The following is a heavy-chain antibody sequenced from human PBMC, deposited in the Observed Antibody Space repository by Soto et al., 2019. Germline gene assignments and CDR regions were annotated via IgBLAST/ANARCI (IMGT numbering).Heavy chain of an antibody. CDR1: GFSLSTSGAG. CDR2: IYWKSDK. Sequence: SDHTLVNPPPPLQLTCTFSGFSLSTSGAGVGWNRQPPGKALEWLALIYWKSDKRYSPSPKSRLTITKVTSKTQVVLTTPNMDPVDTATYYCPHSAYDFWSGSNWLDPWGQGTLVTVSS. J-gene: IGHJ5*02. CDR3: PHSAYDFWSGSNWLDP. D-gene: IGHD3-3*01. V-gene: IGHV2-5*01.